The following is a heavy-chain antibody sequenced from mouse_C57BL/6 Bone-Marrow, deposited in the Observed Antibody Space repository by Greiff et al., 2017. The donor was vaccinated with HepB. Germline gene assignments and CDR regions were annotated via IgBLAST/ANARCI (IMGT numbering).Heavy chain of an antibody. CDR2: IYPGDGDT. V-gene: IGHV1-82*01. CDR1: GYAFSSSW. D-gene: IGHD3-2*02. CDR3: ARGQLKAMDY. Sequence: QVQLQQSGPELVKPWASVKISCKASGYAFSSSWMNWVKQRPGKGLEWIGRIYPGDGDTNYNGKFKGKATLTADKSSSTAYMQLSSLTSEDSAVYFCARGQLKAMDYWGQGTSVTVSS. J-gene: IGHJ4*01.